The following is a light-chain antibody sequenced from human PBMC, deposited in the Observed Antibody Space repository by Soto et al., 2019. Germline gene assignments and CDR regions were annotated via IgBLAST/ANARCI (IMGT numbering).Light chain of an antibody. J-gene: IGKJ5*01. CDR1: QSFRGL. Sequence: EVVLTQSPVTLSLSPGERATLSCRASQSFRGLLAWYQQKPGPAPRLLIYDAYNRATGIPPRFSGSGSGTDFTRTISSLEPEDSEVYYCQRRHMWPITFGQGTRLEIK. CDR3: QRRHMWPIT. CDR2: DAY. V-gene: IGKV3-11*01.